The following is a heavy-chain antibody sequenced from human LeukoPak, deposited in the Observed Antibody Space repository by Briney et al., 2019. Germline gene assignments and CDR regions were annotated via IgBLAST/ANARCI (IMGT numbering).Heavy chain of an antibody. V-gene: IGHV3-9*01. D-gene: IGHD3-10*01. J-gene: IGHJ4*02. CDR3: AKGRSGSYPDY. CDR2: ISWNSGSI. Sequence: GGSLRLSCAASGFTFDDYAMHWVRQAPGKGLEWVSGISWNSGSIGYADSVKGRFTISRDNAKNSLYLQMNSLRAEDTAFYYCAKGRSGSYPDYWGQGTLVTVSS. CDR1: GFTFDDYA.